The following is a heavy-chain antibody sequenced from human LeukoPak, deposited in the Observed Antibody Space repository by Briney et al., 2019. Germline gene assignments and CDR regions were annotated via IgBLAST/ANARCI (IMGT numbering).Heavy chain of an antibody. Sequence: GGSLRLSCATSGFTFSTYAISWVRQAPGKGLEWVSAISGSGGSTYYADSVKGRFTISRDNSKNTLYLQMNSLRAEDTAVYYCAKDRLPSYDRGKSDAFDIWGQGTMVTVSS. CDR3: AKDRLPSYDRGKSDAFDI. CDR2: ISGSGGST. CDR1: GFTFSTYA. D-gene: IGHD3-22*01. V-gene: IGHV3-23*01. J-gene: IGHJ3*02.